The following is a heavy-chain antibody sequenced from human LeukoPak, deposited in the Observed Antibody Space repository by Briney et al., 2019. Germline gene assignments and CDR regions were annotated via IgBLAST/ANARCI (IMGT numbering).Heavy chain of an antibody. CDR1: GGSFSGYY. Sequence: SETLSLTCAVYGGSFSGYYWRWIRQPPGKGLEWIGEINHSGSTNYNPSLKSRVTISVDTSKNQFSLKLSSVTAADTAVYYCARVCGWLKYCYYMDVWGKGTRVTVSS. J-gene: IGHJ6*03. D-gene: IGHD6-19*01. CDR2: INHSGST. V-gene: IGHV4-34*01. CDR3: ARVCGWLKYCYYMDV.